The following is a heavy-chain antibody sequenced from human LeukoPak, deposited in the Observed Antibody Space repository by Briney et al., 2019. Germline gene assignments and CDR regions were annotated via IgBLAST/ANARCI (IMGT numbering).Heavy chain of an antibody. CDR2: AYYTGST. Sequence: SETLSLTCTVSGGSISRSYYYWGWIRQTQGKGLEWVGSAYYTGSTYYNPSLKSRVTISVDRSKNPFSLKLISVTAADTAVYYCAKVFEDYYYMDVWGKGTTVTVSS. D-gene: IGHD3-9*01. V-gene: IGHV4-39*07. CDR3: AKVFEDYYYMDV. J-gene: IGHJ6*03. CDR1: GGSISRSYYY.